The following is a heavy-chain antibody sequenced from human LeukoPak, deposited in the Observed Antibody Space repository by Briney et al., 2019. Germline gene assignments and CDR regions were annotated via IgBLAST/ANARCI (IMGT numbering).Heavy chain of an antibody. CDR1: GFTFSTYW. CDR3: ARDTTTVTVFDY. CDR2: INSDGSST. J-gene: IGHJ4*02. Sequence: PGGSLRLSCAASGFTFSTYWMHWVRHAPGKGLVWVSRINSDGSSTSYADSVKGRFTISRDNAKNTLYLQMNSLRAEDTAVYYCARDTTTVTVFDYWGQGTLVTVSS. V-gene: IGHV3-74*01. D-gene: IGHD4-17*01.